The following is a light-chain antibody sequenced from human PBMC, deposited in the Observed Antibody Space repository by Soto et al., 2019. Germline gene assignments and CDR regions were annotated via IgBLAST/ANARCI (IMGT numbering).Light chain of an antibody. CDR2: GAS. V-gene: IGKV3-15*01. CDR1: QSVSIN. J-gene: IGKJ4*01. CDR3: QQYNNWPPR. Sequence: EIVMTQSPATLSVSPGERATISCRASQSVSINLAWYQQIPGQAPRLLISGASTRATGIPARFSGSGSGTEFTLTISSLQSEDFALYYCQQYNNWPPRFGGGTKVEIK.